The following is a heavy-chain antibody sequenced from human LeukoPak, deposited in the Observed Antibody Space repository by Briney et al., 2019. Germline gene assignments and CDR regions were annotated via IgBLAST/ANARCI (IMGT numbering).Heavy chain of an antibody. CDR1: GASISSYY. CDR3: AREDGSSGYDDF. V-gene: IGHV4-59*12. Sequence: SETLSLTCTVSGASISSYYWSWIRQPPGKGLEWIGYIYYSGSTNYNPSLKSRVTISVDTSKNQFSLNLKSVTAADTAVYYCAREDGSSGYDDFWGQGTLVTVSS. J-gene: IGHJ4*02. CDR2: IYYSGST. D-gene: IGHD5-12*01.